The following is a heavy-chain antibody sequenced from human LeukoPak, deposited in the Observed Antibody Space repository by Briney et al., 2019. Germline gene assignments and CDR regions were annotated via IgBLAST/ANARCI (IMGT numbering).Heavy chain of an antibody. J-gene: IGHJ5*02. CDR2: IYYSGST. V-gene: IGHV4-39*01. D-gene: IGHD6-13*01. CDR1: GGSISSSSYY. Sequence: SSETLSLTCTVSGGSISSSSYYWGWIRQPPGKGLEWIGSIYYSGSTYHNPSLKSRVTISVDTSKNQFSLKLSSVTAADTAVYYCARHLGAAAGQGWWFDPWGQGTLVTVSS. CDR3: ARHLGAAAGQGWWFDP.